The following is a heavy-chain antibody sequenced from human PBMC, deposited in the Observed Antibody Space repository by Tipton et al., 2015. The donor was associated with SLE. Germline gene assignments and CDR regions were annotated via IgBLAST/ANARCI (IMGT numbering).Heavy chain of an antibody. D-gene: IGHD7-27*01. CDR3: AGAPLGL. V-gene: IGHV4-34*01. CDR1: GGSFSGYY. J-gene: IGHJ4*02. CDR2: INHSGST. Sequence: TLSLTCAVYGGSFSGYYWSWIRQPPGKGLEWVGEINHSGSTNYNPSPQSRVTISINTSKNQFPLKLSSVNAAGTAAYYCAGAPLGLWGQGTLVTVPS.